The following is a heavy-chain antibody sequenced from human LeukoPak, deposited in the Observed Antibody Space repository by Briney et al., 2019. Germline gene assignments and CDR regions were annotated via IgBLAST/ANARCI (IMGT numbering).Heavy chain of an antibody. CDR1: GGSFSGYY. CDR3: ARENRYCSGDTCYRWFDP. Sequence: SETLSLTCAVYGGSFSGYYWSWIRQPPGKGLEWIGEINHSGSTNYNPSLKSRVTISVDTSKNQFSLKLNSVTAADTAVYYCARENRYCSGDTCYRWFDPWGQGTLVTVSS. D-gene: IGHD2-15*01. V-gene: IGHV4-34*01. J-gene: IGHJ5*02. CDR2: INHSGST.